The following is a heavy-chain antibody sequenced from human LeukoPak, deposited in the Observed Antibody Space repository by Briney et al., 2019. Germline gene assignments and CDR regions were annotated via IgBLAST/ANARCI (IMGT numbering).Heavy chain of an antibody. Sequence: PGGSLRLSCAASGFTFTTYAMSWVRQAPGKGLEWVSGISGSGGSTYYADSVKGRFTISRDYSKNTLYLQMNSLRAEDTAVYYCAKDPHNVDTAHGYWGQGTLVTVSS. V-gene: IGHV3-23*01. CDR3: AKDPHNVDTAHGY. CDR1: GFTFTTYA. D-gene: IGHD5-18*01. CDR2: ISGSGGST. J-gene: IGHJ4*02.